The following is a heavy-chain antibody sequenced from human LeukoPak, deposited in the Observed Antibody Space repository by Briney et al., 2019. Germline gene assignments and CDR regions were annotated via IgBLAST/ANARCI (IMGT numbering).Heavy chain of an antibody. Sequence: PGGSLRLSCAASGFTFRSYAMSWLRQPAGKGLEWVSAVSGSGCSTYYADSVKGRFPISRDNSKTTLYLQMNTLRAEDTAVYYCAKGARRFLEWLSDYYYYMDVWRKGPTVTVSS. CDR3: AKGARRFLEWLSDYYYYMDV. D-gene: IGHD3-3*01. CDR2: VSGSGCST. CDR1: GFTFRSYA. J-gene: IGHJ6*03. V-gene: IGHV3-23*01.